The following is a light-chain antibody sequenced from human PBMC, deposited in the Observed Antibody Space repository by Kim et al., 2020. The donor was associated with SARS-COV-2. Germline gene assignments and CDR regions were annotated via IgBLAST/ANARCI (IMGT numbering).Light chain of an antibody. CDR1: RSIGNH. CDR3: RQSDITPYT. Sequence: DIQMTQSPSSLSASVGDRVTITCRASRSIGNHLNWYQQRPGKAPNLLIFGASNLQSGVSSRFSGSDSGTDFTLTIRNLQPEDSATYYCRQSDITPYTFGQGPKLEI. J-gene: IGKJ2*01. V-gene: IGKV1-39*01. CDR2: GAS.